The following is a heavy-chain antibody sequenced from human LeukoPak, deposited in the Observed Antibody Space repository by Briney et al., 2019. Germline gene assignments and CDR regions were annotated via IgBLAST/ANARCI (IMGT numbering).Heavy chain of an antibody. CDR2: IFYSGNT. D-gene: IGHD5-24*01. Sequence: PSETLSLTCTVSGGSISRYYWSCVRHPPGKGLECIGYIFYSGNTNYNPSLKSRVTISVDTSKNQFSLKLSSVTAADTAVYFCARWIRDGYNYGDYWGQGTLVTVSS. V-gene: IGHV4-59*01. CDR3: ARWIRDGYNYGDY. J-gene: IGHJ4*02. CDR1: GGSISRYY.